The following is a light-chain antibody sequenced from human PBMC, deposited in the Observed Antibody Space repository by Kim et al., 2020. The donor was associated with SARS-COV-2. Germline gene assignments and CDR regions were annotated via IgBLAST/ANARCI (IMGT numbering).Light chain of an antibody. Sequence: DIQMTQSPSSLSASVGDRVTITCRARQSISSYLNWYQRKPGKAPNHLIYTASSLQSGVPSRFSGSGSGTDFTLTISSLQPEDFATYYCQQSYSIPWTFGQGTKVDIK. CDR1: QSISSY. CDR2: TAS. V-gene: IGKV1-39*01. CDR3: QQSYSIPWT. J-gene: IGKJ1*01.